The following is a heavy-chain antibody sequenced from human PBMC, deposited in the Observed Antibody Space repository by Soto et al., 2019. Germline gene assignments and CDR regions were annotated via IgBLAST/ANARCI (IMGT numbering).Heavy chain of an antibody. D-gene: IGHD5-12*01. CDR2: IYYSGST. Sequence: SETLSLTCTVSGGSISSYYWSWIRQPPGKGLEWIGYIYYSGSTNYNPSLKSRVTISVDTSKNQFSLKLSSVTAADTAVYYCARADIGYYGMDVWGQGTTVTVSS. CDR1: GGSISSYY. V-gene: IGHV4-59*01. CDR3: ARADIGYYGMDV. J-gene: IGHJ6*02.